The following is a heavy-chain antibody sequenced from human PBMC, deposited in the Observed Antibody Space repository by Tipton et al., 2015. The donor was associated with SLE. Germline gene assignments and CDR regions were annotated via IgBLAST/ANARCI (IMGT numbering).Heavy chain of an antibody. Sequence: SLRLSCTASGFTFGDYAISWVRQAPGKGLEWVGFIRSKVYGGTTVYAASVKGRFTISRDDSKSIAYLQMDSLKTEDTAVYFCAGDIVGATVGGVFEYWGQGTLVTVSS. D-gene: IGHD3-3*01. CDR1: GFTFGDYA. CDR2: IRSKVYGGTT. CDR3: AGDIVGATVGGVFEY. V-gene: IGHV3-49*04. J-gene: IGHJ4*02.